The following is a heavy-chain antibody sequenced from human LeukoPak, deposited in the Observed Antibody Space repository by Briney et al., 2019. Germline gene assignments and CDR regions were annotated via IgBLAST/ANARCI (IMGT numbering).Heavy chain of an antibody. CDR2: INPSSGGT. D-gene: IGHD4-11*01. CDR1: GYTFTGYY. Sequence: ASVKVSCKASGYTFTGYYMHWVRQAPGQGLEWMGWINPSSGGTNYAQKFQGRVTMTRDTSISTAYMELSRLRSDDTAVYYCARHKRSNYVFDYWGQGTLVTVSS. J-gene: IGHJ4*02. V-gene: IGHV1-2*02. CDR3: ARHKRSNYVFDY.